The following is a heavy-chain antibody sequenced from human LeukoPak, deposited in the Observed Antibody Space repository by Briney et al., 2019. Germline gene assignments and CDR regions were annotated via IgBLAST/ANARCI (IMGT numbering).Heavy chain of an antibody. V-gene: IGHV3-30*03. CDR1: GFTFSSYG. CDR3: ARVLRYSGYDLGVDY. CDR2: ISYDGSNK. D-gene: IGHD5-12*01. J-gene: IGHJ4*02. Sequence: GGSLRLSCAASGFTFSSYGMHWVRQAPGKGLEWVAVISYDGSNKYYADSVKGRFTISRDNSKNTLYLQMNSLRAEDTAVYYCARVLRYSGYDLGVDYWGQGTLVTVSS.